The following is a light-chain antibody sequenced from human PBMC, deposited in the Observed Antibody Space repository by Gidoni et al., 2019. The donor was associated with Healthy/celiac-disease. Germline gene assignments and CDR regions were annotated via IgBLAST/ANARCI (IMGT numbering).Light chain of an antibody. Sequence: DIQMTQSPSSLSASVGDRVTITCQASQDISNYLNWYQQKPGKAPKLLIYDASNLETSVPSRFSGSGSGTDFTLTISSLQPEDIATYYCQQYDNRLTFGQGTRLEI. J-gene: IGKJ5*01. V-gene: IGKV1-33*01. CDR3: QQYDNRLT. CDR2: DAS. CDR1: QDISNY.